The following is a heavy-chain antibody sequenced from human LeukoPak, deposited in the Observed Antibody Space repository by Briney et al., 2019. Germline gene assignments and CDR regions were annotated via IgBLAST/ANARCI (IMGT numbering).Heavy chain of an antibody. D-gene: IGHD3-3*01. J-gene: IGHJ5*02. CDR2: IYYSGST. Sequence: SETLSLTCTVSGGSISSYYWSWIRQPPGKGLEWIGYIYYSGSTNYNPSLKSRVTISVDTSKNQFSLKLSSVTAADTAVYYYARGLLNYDFWSGFDPWGQGTLVTVSS. V-gene: IGHV4-59*01. CDR3: ARGLLNYDFWSGFDP. CDR1: GGSISSYY.